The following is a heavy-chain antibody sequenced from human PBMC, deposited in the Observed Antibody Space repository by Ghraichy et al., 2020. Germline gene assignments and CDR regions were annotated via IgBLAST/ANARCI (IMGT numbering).Heavy chain of an antibody. J-gene: IGHJ6*02. V-gene: IGHV1-46*01. CDR1: GYTLTMYH. Sequence: ASVKVSCKASGYTLTMYHIHFLRQAPGQGLEWMGVINPSGGTPTYAQKFQGRVTMTGDTSTSTVYVEMSSLRSEDTAIYYCARDGNILTADHDRFHHYYYGMDVWGQGTTVTVSS. D-gene: IGHD3-9*01. CDR2: INPSGGTP. CDR3: ARDGNILTADHDRFHHYYYGMDV.